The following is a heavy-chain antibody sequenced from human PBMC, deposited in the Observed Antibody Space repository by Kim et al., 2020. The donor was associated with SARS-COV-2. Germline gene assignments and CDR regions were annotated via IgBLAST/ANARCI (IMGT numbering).Heavy chain of an antibody. J-gene: IGHJ5*02. CDR1: GGSISSSNW. CDR2: IYHSGST. D-gene: IGHD6-19*01. V-gene: IGHV4-4*02. Sequence: SETLSLTCAVSGGSISSSNWWSWVRQPPGKGLEWIGEIYHSGSTNYNPSLKSRVTISVDKSKNQFSLKPSSVTAADTAVYYCARDHDSSGWYNWFDPWGQGTLVTVSS. CDR3: ARDHDSSGWYNWFDP.